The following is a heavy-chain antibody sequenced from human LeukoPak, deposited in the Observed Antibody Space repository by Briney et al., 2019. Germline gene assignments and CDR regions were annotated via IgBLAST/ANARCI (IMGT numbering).Heavy chain of an antibody. CDR2: FDVEDGET. CDR3: ATGEGGRWLQLSPIFDY. Sequence: ASVKVSCKVSGYTLTELSMHWVRQAPGKGLEWMGGFDVEDGETIYAQKFQGRVTMTEDTSTDTAYMELSSLRSEDTAVYYCATGEGGRWLQLSPIFDYWGQGTLVTVPS. V-gene: IGHV1-24*01. CDR1: GYTLTELS. D-gene: IGHD5-24*01. J-gene: IGHJ4*02.